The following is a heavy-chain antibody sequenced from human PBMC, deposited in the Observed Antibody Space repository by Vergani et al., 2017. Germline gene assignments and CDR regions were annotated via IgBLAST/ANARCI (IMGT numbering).Heavy chain of an antibody. CDR3: ARLXGRDSSGSKYFDY. V-gene: IGHV5-51*03. J-gene: IGHJ4*02. Sequence: EVELVQSGPEMRKPGESMKISCKGSEYSFGNYWIGWVRQMPGKGLEWMGIIYPADSDTRYSPSFQGQVTISADKSISTAFLQWDSLKASYSAMYYCARLXGRDSSGSKYFDYWGQGTLVTVSS. CDR2: IYPADSDT. D-gene: IGHD3-22*01. CDR1: EYSFGNYW.